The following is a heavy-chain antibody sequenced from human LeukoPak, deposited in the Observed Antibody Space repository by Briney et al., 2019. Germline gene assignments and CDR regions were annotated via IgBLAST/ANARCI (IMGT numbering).Heavy chain of an antibody. CDR3: ARGDFRWEMATTIAFDI. D-gene: IGHD5-24*01. CDR2: FSGSGGST. CDR1: GFTFSSYA. J-gene: IGHJ3*02. V-gene: IGHV3-23*01. Sequence: GGSLRLSCAASGFTFSSYAMSWVRQAPGKGLECISGFSGSGGSTYYADSVKGRFTISRDNSKNTLFLQMNSLRAEDTAVYYCARGDFRWEMATTIAFDIWGQGTMVTVSS.